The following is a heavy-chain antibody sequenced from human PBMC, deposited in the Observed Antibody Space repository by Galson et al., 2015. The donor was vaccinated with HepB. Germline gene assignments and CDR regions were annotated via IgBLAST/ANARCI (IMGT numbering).Heavy chain of an antibody. CDR3: ARGEGSGLGGQLTTRYYYYYMDV. CDR2: IWYDGSNK. CDR1: GFTFSSYG. D-gene: IGHD2-2*01. J-gene: IGHJ6*03. Sequence: SLRLSCAASGFTFSSYGMHWVRQAPGKGLEWVAVIWYDGSNKYYADSVKGRFTISRDNSKNTLYLQMNSLRAEDTAVYYCARGEGSGLGGQLTTRYYYYYMDVWGKGTTVTVSS. V-gene: IGHV3-33*01.